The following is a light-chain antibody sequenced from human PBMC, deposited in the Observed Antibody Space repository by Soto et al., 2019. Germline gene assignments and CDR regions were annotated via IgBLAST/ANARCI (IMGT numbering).Light chain of an antibody. CDR3: SSYTTSNILV. J-gene: IGLJ2*01. CDR2: EVT. V-gene: IGLV2-14*01. Sequence: QSALTQPASVSGSPGQSITISCTGTDSDVGNYNYVSWYQQYPGEAPKLMIYEVTNRPSGVSDRFSGSKSGNTASLTISGLQAEDEADYYCSSYTTSNILVFGGGTKVTVL. CDR1: DSDVGNYNY.